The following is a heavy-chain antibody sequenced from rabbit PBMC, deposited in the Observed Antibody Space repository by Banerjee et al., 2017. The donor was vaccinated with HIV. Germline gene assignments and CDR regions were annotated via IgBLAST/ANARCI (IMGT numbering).Heavy chain of an antibody. CDR3: ARGTSTSSGYFNL. Sequence: QEQLEESGGDLVKPEGSLTLTCTASGFSFSSSYWICWVRQAPGKGLEWIACIYSGSSGRPYYASWAKGRFTISKASSTTVTLQMTSLTAADTATYFCARGTSTSSGYFNLWGPGTLVTVS. D-gene: IGHD1-1*01. CDR2: IYSGSSGRP. CDR1: GFSFSSSYW. V-gene: IGHV1S45*01. J-gene: IGHJ4*01.